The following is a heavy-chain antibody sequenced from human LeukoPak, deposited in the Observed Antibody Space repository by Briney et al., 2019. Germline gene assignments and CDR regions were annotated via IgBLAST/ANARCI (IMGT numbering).Heavy chain of an antibody. V-gene: IGHV3-43*01. D-gene: IGHD6-13*01. J-gene: IGHJ6*02. CDR2: ISWDGGST. Sequence: GGSLRLSCAASGFTFDDYTMHWVRQAPGKGLEWVSLISWDGGSTYYADSVKGRFTISRDNSKNSLYLQMNSLRTEDTALYYCAKDIGDFGRIAAAGPGFPGYGMDVWGQGTTVTVSS. CDR1: GFTFDDYT. CDR3: AKDIGDFGRIAAAGPGFPGYGMDV.